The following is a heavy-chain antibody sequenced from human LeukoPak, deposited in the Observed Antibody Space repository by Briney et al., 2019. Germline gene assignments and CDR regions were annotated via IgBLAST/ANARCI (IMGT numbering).Heavy chain of an antibody. CDR2: IYTTGGT. Sequence: GGSLRLSCTVSGFTVSDNAMSWVRQAPGKGLKWVSFIYTTGGTHNSDSVKGRFTISRDDSQNTVSLQMNNLRAEDTAVYYCTRTIPPAHWGQGTLVTVSS. D-gene: IGHD5-24*01. CDR3: TRTIPPAH. V-gene: IGHV3-53*01. CDR1: GFTVSDNA. J-gene: IGHJ4*02.